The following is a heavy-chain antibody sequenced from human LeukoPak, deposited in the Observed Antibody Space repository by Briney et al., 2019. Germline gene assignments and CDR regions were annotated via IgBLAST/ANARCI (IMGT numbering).Heavy chain of an antibody. CDR2: ISYDGSNK. CDR3: AREHSSSSGIDY. Sequence: GSLRLSCAASGFTFSSYAMHWVRQAPGKGLEWVAVISYDGSNKYYADSVKGRFTISRDNSKNTLYLQMNSLRAEDTAVYYCAREHSSSSGIDYWGQGTLVTVSS. J-gene: IGHJ4*02. V-gene: IGHV3-30-3*01. D-gene: IGHD6-6*01. CDR1: GFTFSSYA.